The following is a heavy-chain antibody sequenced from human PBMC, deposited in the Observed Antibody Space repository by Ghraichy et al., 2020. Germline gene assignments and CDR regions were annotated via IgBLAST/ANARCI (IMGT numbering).Heavy chain of an antibody. D-gene: IGHD2-15*01. CDR2: IYNRGNT. V-gene: IGHV4-4*07. J-gene: IGHJ3*02. CDR1: GGSIGSFY. Sequence: SETLSLTCTVSGGSIGSFYWSWIRQPAGKGLEWIGRIYNRGNTNYNPSLKSRVTISVDASKNQFSLKLNPVTAADTAVYYCARYCSGGRCYGVDAFDMWGQGTMVTVSS. CDR3: ARYCSGGRCYGVDAFDM.